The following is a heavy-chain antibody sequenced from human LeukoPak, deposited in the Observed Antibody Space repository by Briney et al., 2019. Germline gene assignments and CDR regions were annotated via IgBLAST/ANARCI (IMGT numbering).Heavy chain of an antibody. Sequence: PSETLSLTCTVSGGSISSYYWSWIRQPPGKGLEWIGYIYYSGSTNYNPSLKSRVTISVDTSKNQFSLKLSSVTAADTAVYYCARRNGGGSYVWGSYRYAFDIWGQGTIVTVSS. CDR2: IYYSGST. CDR1: GGSISSYY. V-gene: IGHV4-59*08. D-gene: IGHD3-16*02. CDR3: ARRNGGGSYVWGSYRYAFDI. J-gene: IGHJ3*02.